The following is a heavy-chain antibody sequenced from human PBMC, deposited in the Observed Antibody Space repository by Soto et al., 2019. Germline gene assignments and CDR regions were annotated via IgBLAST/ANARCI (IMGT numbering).Heavy chain of an antibody. CDR3: ARGRYYDFWSGYYPYYYYYGMDV. CDR1: GGSFSGYY. Sequence: SETLSLTCAVYGGSFSGYYWSWIRQPPGKGLEWIGEINHSGSTNYNPSLKSRVTISVDTSKNQFSLKLSSVTAADTAVYYCARGRYYDFWSGYYPYYYYYGMDVWGQGTTVTVSS. V-gene: IGHV4-34*01. D-gene: IGHD3-3*01. CDR2: INHSGST. J-gene: IGHJ6*02.